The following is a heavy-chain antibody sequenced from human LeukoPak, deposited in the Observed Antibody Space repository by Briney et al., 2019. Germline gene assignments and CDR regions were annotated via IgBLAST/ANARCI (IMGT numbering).Heavy chain of an antibody. J-gene: IGHJ3*02. CDR3: ARDYLKAFDI. CDR2: INCDGSST. CDR1: GFTFSSYW. V-gene: IGHV3-74*01. Sequence: GGSLRLSCAASGFTFSSYWMHWVRQAPGKGLVWVSRINCDGSSTNYADSVKGRFTISRDNAKNTLYLQMNSLRAEDTAVYYCARDYLKAFDIWGQGTMVTVSS.